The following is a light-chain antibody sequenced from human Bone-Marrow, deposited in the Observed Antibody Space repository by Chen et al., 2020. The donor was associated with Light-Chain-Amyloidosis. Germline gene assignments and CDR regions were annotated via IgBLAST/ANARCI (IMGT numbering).Light chain of an antibody. J-gene: IGLJ1*01. CDR1: SSDVGGDNH. CDR3: SSYTITNTLV. Sequence: QSALTQPASVSGSPGQSITISCTGTSSDVGGDNHVSWYQQHPDKAPKLMIYEVTNRPSWVPDRCSGSKSDNTASLTISGLQTEDEADYFYSSYTITNTLVFGSGTRVTVL. CDR2: EVT. V-gene: IGLV2-14*01.